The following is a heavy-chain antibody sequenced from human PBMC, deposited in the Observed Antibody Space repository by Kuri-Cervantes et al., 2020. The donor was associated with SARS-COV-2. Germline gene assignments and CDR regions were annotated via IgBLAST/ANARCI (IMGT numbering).Heavy chain of an antibody. Sequence: SETLSLTCTVSGGSISSGSYYWSWIRQPAGKGLEWIGHIYTSGSTTYNPSLRGRVTISLDPSNNRFSLSLTSTTAADTAVYYCGKVSWLQLWRRYSDSWGQGTLVTVSS. CDR2: IYTSGST. D-gene: IGHD5-24*01. J-gene: IGHJ4*02. CDR1: GGSISSGSYY. CDR3: GKVSWLQLWRRYSDS. V-gene: IGHV4-61*09.